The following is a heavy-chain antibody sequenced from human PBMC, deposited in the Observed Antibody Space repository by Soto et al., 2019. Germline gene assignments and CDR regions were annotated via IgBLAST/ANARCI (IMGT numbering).Heavy chain of an antibody. CDR1: GDSISSGDHY. V-gene: IGHV4-30-4*01. J-gene: IGHJ4*02. CDR2: ISYGGYT. Sequence: QVQLQEAGPGLVKPSQTLSLSCTVSGDSISSGDHYWSWIRQPPGKGLEWIAHISYGGYTFYNPSLQSRITMSVDTSKNQDYLKLSSATAADTAVYYCASLNGSFLSSFENWGQGTPVTVSS. CDR3: ASLNGSFLSSFEN. D-gene: IGHD2-8*01.